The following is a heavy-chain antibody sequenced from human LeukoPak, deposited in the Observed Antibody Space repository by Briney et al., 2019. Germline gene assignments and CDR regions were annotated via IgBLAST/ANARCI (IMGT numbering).Heavy chain of an antibody. J-gene: IGHJ2*01. D-gene: IGHD3-10*01. V-gene: IGHV5-51*01. Sequence: GESLKISCQGSGYAFTNYCIGWLRQMPGKGLEWVGIIYPGDSKVRYSPSFQGQVTISVDKSLTTAYLQWNSLKASDTAVYYCARRTEYNYGSGSFWYFDIWGRGTPLTVSS. CDR1: GYAFTNYC. CDR2: IYPGDSKV. CDR3: ARRTEYNYGSGSFWYFDI.